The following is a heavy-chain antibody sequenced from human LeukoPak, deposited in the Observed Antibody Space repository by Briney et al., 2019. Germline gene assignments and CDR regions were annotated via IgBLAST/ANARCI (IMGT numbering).Heavy chain of an antibody. Sequence: SETLSLTCTVSGGSISSYYWSWIRQPPGKGLEWIGYIYYSGSTNYNPSLKSRVTISVDTSKNQLSLKLSSVTAADTAVYYCARESRMIDAFDIWGQGTMVTVSS. V-gene: IGHV4-59*01. CDR3: ARESRMIDAFDI. D-gene: IGHD3-22*01. J-gene: IGHJ3*02. CDR1: GGSISSYY. CDR2: IYYSGST.